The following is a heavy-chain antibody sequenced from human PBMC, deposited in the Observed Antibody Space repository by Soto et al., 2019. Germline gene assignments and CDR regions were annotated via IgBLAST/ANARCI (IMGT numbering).Heavy chain of an antibody. CDR3: ARDEGYGDSTELGYYYGMDV. Sequence: ASVKVSCKASGGTFSSYAISWVRQAPGQGLEWMGGIIPIFGTANYAQKFQGRVTITADESTSTAYMELSSLRSEDTAVYYCARDEGYGDSTELGYYYGMDVWGQGTTVTVSS. CDR2: IIPIFGTA. CDR1: GGTFSSYA. J-gene: IGHJ6*02. V-gene: IGHV1-69*13. D-gene: IGHD4-17*01.